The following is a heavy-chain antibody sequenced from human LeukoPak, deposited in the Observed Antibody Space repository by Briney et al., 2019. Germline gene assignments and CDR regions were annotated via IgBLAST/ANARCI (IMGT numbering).Heavy chain of an antibody. D-gene: IGHD2-15*01. J-gene: IGHJ4*02. Sequence: GGSLRLSCAASGFTFSSYAMSWVRQAPGKGLEWVSAISGSGGSTYYADSVKGRSTISRDNSKNTLYLQMNSLRAEDTAVYYCAKDPTYCSGGSCWTPLDYWGQGTLVTVSS. CDR3: AKDPTYCSGGSCWTPLDY. V-gene: IGHV3-23*01. CDR1: GFTFSSYA. CDR2: ISGSGGST.